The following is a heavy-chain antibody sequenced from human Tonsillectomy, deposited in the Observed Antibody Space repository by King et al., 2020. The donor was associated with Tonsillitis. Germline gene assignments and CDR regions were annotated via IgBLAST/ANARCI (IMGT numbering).Heavy chain of an antibody. J-gene: IGHJ4*02. D-gene: IGHD1-26*01. CDR1: GFTFSASY. CDR2: ISSNTDTI. Sequence: QLVQSGGGLVKPGESLRLSCAASGFTFSASYMSWFRQAPGKGLEWVSYISSNTDTIYYADSVKGRFTVSRDNMKDSVHLQMSGLRAEDAALYYCVKDLGGSGSSWGQGILVTVSS. CDR3: VKDLGGSGSS. V-gene: IGHV3-11*01.